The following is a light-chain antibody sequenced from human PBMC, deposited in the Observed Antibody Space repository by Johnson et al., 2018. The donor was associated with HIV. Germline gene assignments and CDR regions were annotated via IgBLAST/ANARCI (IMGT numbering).Light chain of an antibody. J-gene: IGLJ1*01. CDR1: SSNIGNNY. CDR3: GTWNSSLCAPYV. Sequence: QSVLTQPPSVSAAPGQKVTISCSGSSSNIGNNYVSWYQQLPGTAPKLLIYDNNKRPSGIPDRFSGSKSGTSATLGLTGLQTGDEADYYCGTWNSSLCAPYVFGTGTKVTVL. V-gene: IGLV1-51*01. CDR2: DNN.